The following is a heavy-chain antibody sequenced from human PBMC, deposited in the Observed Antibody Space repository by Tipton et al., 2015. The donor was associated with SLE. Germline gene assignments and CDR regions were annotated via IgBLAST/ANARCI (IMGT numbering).Heavy chain of an antibody. CDR3: ARPYVYSSSTDAFDI. J-gene: IGHJ3*02. Sequence: TLSLTCTVSGGSISSSSYYWGWIRQPPGKGLEWIGSIYYSGSTYYNPSLKSRVTISVDTSKNQFSLKLSSVTAADTAVYYCARPYVYSSSTDAFDIWGQGTMVTVSS. CDR1: GGSISSSSYY. D-gene: IGHD6-13*01. CDR2: IYYSGST. V-gene: IGHV4-39*01.